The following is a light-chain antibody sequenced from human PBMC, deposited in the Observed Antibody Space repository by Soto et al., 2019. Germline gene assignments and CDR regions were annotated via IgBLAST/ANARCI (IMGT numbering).Light chain of an antibody. V-gene: IGKV1-8*01. CDR1: QGISSF. J-gene: IGKJ4*01. Sequence: AIRMTQSPSSLSASTRDRVTITCRASQGISSFLAWYQQKPGKAPKVLIYATSTLQSGVPSRFGGSGSGTDFTLTISCLQPEDFATYCCQQANSFPLTFGGGTKVDNK. CDR2: ATS. CDR3: QQANSFPLT.